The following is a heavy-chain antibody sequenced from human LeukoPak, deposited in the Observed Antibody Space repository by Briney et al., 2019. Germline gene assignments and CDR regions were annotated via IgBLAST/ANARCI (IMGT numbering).Heavy chain of an antibody. J-gene: IGHJ6*03. D-gene: IGHD2-15*01. V-gene: IGHV1-69*13. CDR3: ARDRRDRRVGLGYYYYMDV. CDR2: IIPIFGTA. Sequence: SVKVSCKASGGTFSSYAISWVRQAPGQGLEWMGGIIPIFGTANYAQKFQGRVTITADESTSTAYMELSSLRSEDTAVYYCARDRRDRRVGLGYYYYMDVWGKGTTVTISS. CDR1: GGTFSSYA.